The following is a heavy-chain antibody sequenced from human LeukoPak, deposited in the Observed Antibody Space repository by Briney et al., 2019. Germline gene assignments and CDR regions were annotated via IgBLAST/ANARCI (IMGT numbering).Heavy chain of an antibody. CDR2: IRYDGSNK. J-gene: IGHJ5*02. CDR1: GFTFSSYA. Sequence: GGSLRLSCAASGFTFSSYAMSWVRQAPGKGLEWVAFIRYDGSNKYYADSVKGRFTISRDNSKNTLYLQMNSLRAEDTAVYYCVSHNWFDPWGQGTLVTVSS. CDR3: VSHNWFDP. V-gene: IGHV3-30*02.